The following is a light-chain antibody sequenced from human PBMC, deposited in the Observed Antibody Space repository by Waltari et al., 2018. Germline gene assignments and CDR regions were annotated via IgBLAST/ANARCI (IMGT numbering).Light chain of an antibody. CDR1: SSNIGAGYD. J-gene: IGLJ2*01. Sequence: QSVLTQPPSVSGAPGQRVTISCTGSSSNIGAGYDVHWYQQLPGTAPKLLIYGNSNRPSGVPDPVAGSKSGTSASLAITGLQAEDEADYYCQSYDSSLSGSVFGGGTKLTVL. CDR3: QSYDSSLSGSV. CDR2: GNS. V-gene: IGLV1-40*01.